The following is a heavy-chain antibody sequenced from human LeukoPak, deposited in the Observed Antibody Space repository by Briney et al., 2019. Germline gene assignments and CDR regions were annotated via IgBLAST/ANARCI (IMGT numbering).Heavy chain of an antibody. CDR3: ARGELIGTVFDF. J-gene: IGHJ4*02. D-gene: IGHD1-7*01. CDR1: GFNFRTYS. V-gene: IGHV3-48*04. Sequence: GGSLRLSCAASGFNFRTYSMKWIRQAPGKGLEWTSYMSGSSSTLYYADSVQGRFTISRDNANNSLFLQMNGLRAEDSAIYYCARGELIGTVFDFWGQGALVTVSS. CDR2: MSGSSSTL.